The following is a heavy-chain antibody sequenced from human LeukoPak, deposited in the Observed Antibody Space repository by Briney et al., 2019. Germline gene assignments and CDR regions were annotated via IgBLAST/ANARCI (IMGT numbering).Heavy chain of an antibody. D-gene: IGHD6-13*01. J-gene: IGHJ4*02. V-gene: IGHV1-2*02. Sequence: ASVKVSCKASGYTFTGYYMHWVRQAPGQGLEWMGWVNPNSGGTNYAQKFQGRVTMTRDTSISTACMELSRLRSDDTAVYYCAGAPTTSIAAAGTVFDYWGQGTLVTVSS. CDR3: AGAPTTSIAAAGTVFDY. CDR1: GYTFTGYY. CDR2: VNPNSGGT.